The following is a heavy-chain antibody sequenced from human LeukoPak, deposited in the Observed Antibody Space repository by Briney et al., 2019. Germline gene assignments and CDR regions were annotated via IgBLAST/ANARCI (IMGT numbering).Heavy chain of an antibody. CDR3: ARRGYSYGYVDY. V-gene: IGHV3-23*01. J-gene: IGHJ4*02. D-gene: IGHD5-18*01. CDR2: ISGSGGST. CDR1: GFTFSSYA. Sequence: GGSLRLSCAASGFTFSSYAMSWVRQAPGKGLEWVSAISGSGGSTYYADSVKGRFTISRDNSKNTLYLQMNSLRAEDTAVYYCARRGYSYGYVDYWGQGTLVTVSS.